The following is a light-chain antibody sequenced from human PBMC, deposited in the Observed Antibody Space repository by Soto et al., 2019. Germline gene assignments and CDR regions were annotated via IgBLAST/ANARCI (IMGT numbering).Light chain of an antibody. V-gene: IGKV3-20*01. J-gene: IGKJ2*01. CDR2: GAS. CDR1: QSVSSSSY. CDR3: RQYDSCPSYT. Sequence: EIVLTQSPGTLSLSPGERATLSCRASQSVSSSSYLAWYQQKPGQAPRLLIYGASSRATGIPDRFSGSGSATDFTLTISRLEPEDFAVYYCRQYDSCPSYTFGQGTKLEIK.